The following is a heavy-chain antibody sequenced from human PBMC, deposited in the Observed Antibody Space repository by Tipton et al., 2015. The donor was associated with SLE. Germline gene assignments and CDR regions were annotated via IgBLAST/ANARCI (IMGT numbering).Heavy chain of an antibody. Sequence: TLSLTCTVSGGSISSGGYYWSWIRQHPGKGLEWIGNIYYNGNTYYNLSLKSRVTISVDTSKNQFSLKLSSVTAADTAVYYCASGILTGYAAFDIGGPGTMVPVSS. V-gene: IGHV4-31*03. CDR2: IYYNGNT. J-gene: IGHJ3*02. CDR3: ASGILTGYAAFDI. CDR1: GGSISSGGYY. D-gene: IGHD3-9*01.